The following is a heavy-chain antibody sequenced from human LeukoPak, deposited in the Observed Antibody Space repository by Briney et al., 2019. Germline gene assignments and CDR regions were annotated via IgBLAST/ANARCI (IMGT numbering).Heavy chain of an antibody. D-gene: IGHD3-22*01. J-gene: IGHJ1*01. Sequence: GGSLRLSCAASGFTVGSNHLTWVRQAPGKGLEWVSIHYNDGRTYYADSVKGRFTISRDDSKNTLYLQMNSLRAEDTALYFCGRDYYYSFQNWGQGTLVTVSS. CDR3: GRDYYYSFQN. CDR1: GFTVGSNH. CDR2: HYNDGRT. V-gene: IGHV3-66*01.